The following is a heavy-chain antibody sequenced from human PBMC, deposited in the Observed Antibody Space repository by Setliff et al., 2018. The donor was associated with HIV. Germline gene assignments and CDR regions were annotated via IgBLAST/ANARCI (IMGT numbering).Heavy chain of an antibody. D-gene: IGHD3-10*01. CDR2: IYYTGST. Sequence: SETLSLTCTVSDGSISGFYWGWIRQPPGKGLEWVGTIYYTGSTFYNPALKSRVTISVDTSMNYLSLKLASVSAADTATYFCARHARGSQDSWFAQAYAFDYWGQGVLVTVSS. CDR3: ARHARGSQDSWFAQAYAFDY. V-gene: IGHV4-39*02. CDR1: DGSISGFY. J-gene: IGHJ4*02.